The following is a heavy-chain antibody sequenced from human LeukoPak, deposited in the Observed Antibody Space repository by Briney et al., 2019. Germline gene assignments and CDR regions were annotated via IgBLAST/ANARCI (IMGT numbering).Heavy chain of an antibody. CDR2: ISAYNGNT. Sequence: ASVKVSCKASGYTFTSSGISWVRQAPGQGLEWMGWISAYNGNTNYAQKLQGRVTMTTDTSTSTAYMELRSLRSDDTAVYYCARDPYEMATIQGFDYWGQGTLVTVSS. CDR3: ARDPYEMATIQGFDY. J-gene: IGHJ4*02. D-gene: IGHD5-24*01. CDR1: GYTFTSSG. V-gene: IGHV1-18*01.